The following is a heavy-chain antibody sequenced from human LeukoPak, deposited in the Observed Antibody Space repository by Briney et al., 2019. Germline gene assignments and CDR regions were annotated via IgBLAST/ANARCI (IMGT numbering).Heavy chain of an antibody. D-gene: IGHD4-17*01. J-gene: IGHJ4*02. CDR2: ISSSSYI. CDR1: GFAFSTYA. CDR3: ARDLGDYGPFDY. Sequence: GGSLRLSCAASGFAFSTYAMSWVRQAPGKGLEWVSSISSSSYIYYADSVKGRFTISRDNSKNTLYLQMNSLRAEDTAVYYCARDLGDYGPFDYWGQGTLVTVSS. V-gene: IGHV3-21*01.